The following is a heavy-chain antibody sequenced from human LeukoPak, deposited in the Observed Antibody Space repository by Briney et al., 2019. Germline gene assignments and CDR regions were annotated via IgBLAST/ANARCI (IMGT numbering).Heavy chain of an antibody. CDR2: IRQDGSQI. CDR3: TRSHEGRPIDY. J-gene: IGHJ4*02. D-gene: IGHD3-10*01. Sequence: PGGSLRLSCAASGFTFTNYWMNWVRQAPGKGLEWVAHIRQDGSQIYYVDSVKGRFTISRDNAKSSLYLQMNSLRAEDTALYYCTRSHEGRPIDYWSQGTLVTVSS. CDR1: GFTFTNYW. V-gene: IGHV3-7*01.